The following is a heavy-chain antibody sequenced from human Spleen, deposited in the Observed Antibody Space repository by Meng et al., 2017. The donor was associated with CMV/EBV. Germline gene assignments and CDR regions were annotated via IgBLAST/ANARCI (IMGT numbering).Heavy chain of an antibody. V-gene: IGHV3-53*01. J-gene: IGHJ6*02. CDR3: AKGPLVAGGSYYYYGMDV. CDR1: GFTVSNNY. CDR2: IYSGGRT. D-gene: IGHD6-19*01. Sequence: GESLKISCAASGFTVSNNYMSWVRQAPGKGLEWVSVIYSGGRTFYAESVKGRFTISRDNSKNTLYLQMNSLRAEDTALYYCAKGPLVAGGSYYYYGMDVWGQGTTVTVSS.